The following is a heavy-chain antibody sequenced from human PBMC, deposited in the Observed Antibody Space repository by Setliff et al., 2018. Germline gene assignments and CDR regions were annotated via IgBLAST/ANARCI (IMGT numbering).Heavy chain of an antibody. V-gene: IGHV1-18*01. Sequence: GASVKVSCQASGYTFSNYGITWVRQAPGQGLEWMGWISAYTGSTKFAQKFQGRVTMTTDTSTSTAYLELRSLTSDDTAVYYCSKLVRYCTTTACQGASGAEFWGQGTLVTVPQ. CDR3: SKLVRYCTTTACQGASGAEF. CDR2: ISAYTGST. D-gene: IGHD2-8*01. CDR1: GYTFSNYG. J-gene: IGHJ4*02.